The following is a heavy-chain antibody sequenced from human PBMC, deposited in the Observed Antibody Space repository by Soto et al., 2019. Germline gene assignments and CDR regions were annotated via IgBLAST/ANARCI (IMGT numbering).Heavy chain of an antibody. CDR3: AKDNDLDRDLPFDY. CDR2: SSWNSGDI. V-gene: IGHV3-9*01. CDR1: GFSFDDYG. J-gene: IGHJ4*02. Sequence: EVQLVESGGGSVQPGRSLRLSCAASGFSFDDYGMHWVRQGPGKGLEWVSGSSWNSGDIYYADSVKGRFTISRDNATRSLYLQMNSLRTEDTALYYCAKDNDLDRDLPFDYWGQGILVTVSS. D-gene: IGHD2-2*03.